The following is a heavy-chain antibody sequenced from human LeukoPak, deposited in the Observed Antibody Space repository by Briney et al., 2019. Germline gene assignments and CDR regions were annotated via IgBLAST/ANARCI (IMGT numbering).Heavy chain of an antibody. V-gene: IGHV1-2*02. CDR3: PRDGDILSGIDYIDV. CDR2: INPNSGGP. Sequence: GSVKVSCQASRYTFTGYHMHWVRQAPGQGLEWVGWINPNSGGPNYAQQFRGRVTKTKHTSISTAYMELTRLTPHDRPVHTCPRDGDILSGIDYIDVWVKGTRVTVT. CDR1: RYTFTGYH. J-gene: IGHJ6*03. D-gene: IGHD3-9*01.